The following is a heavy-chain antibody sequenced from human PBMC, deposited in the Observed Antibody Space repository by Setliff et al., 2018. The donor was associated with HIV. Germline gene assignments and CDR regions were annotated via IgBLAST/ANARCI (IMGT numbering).Heavy chain of an antibody. J-gene: IGHJ6*03. Sequence: ASVKVSCKASGYTFTSYAMHWVRQAPGQRLEWMGWINAGNGNTKYSQEFQGRVTITTDESTSTAYMELSSLTSEDTAVYYCARTWGSFHYYYMDVWGQGTMVTVSS. CDR2: INAGNGNT. CDR1: GYTFTSYA. CDR3: ARTWGSFHYYYMDV. V-gene: IGHV1-3*03. D-gene: IGHD3-16*02.